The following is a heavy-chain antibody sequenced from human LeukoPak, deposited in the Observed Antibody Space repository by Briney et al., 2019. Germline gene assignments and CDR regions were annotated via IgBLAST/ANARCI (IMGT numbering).Heavy chain of an antibody. V-gene: IGHV3-53*01. CDR3: AREYCSSTSCPIMDV. CDR2: IYSGGNT. D-gene: IGHD2-2*01. J-gene: IGHJ6*03. CDR1: GFTFSSNY. Sequence: GGSLRLSCAASGFTFSSNYMSWVRQAPGKGLEWVSVIYSGGNTYYADSVKGRFTISRDNSKNTLYLQMNSLRPEDTAVYYCAREYCSSTSCPIMDVWGKGATVTVSS.